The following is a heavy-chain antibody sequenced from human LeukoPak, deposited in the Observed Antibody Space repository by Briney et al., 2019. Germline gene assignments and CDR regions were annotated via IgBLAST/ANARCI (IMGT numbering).Heavy chain of an antibody. Sequence: SETLSLTCAVYGGSFTTYYGTWIRQPPGKGLEWIGEINLRGTTNYNPSLKSRVTISLDTSNNQFSLKLTSVTAADTAVYYCVGTKYNDSPVLSNWGQGSLVTVSS. CDR3: VGTKYNDSPVLSN. CDR2: INLRGTT. D-gene: IGHD1-1*01. V-gene: IGHV4-34*01. J-gene: IGHJ4*02. CDR1: GGSFTTYY.